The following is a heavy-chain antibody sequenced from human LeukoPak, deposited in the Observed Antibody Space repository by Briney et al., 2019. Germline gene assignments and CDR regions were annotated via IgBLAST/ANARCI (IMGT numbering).Heavy chain of an antibody. Sequence: SETLSLTCTVSGGSISSSSYYWGWIRQPPGKGLEWIGSVYYSGSTYYNPSLKSRITISVDTSKNQFSLKLSSVTAADTAVYYCARHPSMTTAPFDYWGQGTLVTVSS. J-gene: IGHJ4*02. CDR3: ARHPSMTTAPFDY. D-gene: IGHD4-17*01. CDR1: GGSISSSSYY. V-gene: IGHV4-39*01. CDR2: VYYSGST.